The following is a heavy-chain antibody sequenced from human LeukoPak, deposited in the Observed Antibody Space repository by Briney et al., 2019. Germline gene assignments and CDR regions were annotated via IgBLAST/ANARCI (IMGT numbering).Heavy chain of an antibody. CDR3: ARCYGYGTNFDY. Sequence: PSETLSLTCTVSGGSISSGNYYWSWIRQHPGKGLEGIGYMYYRGSTYYNPSLKSRVTISVDTSKNQFSLKLSSVTAADTAVYYCARCYGYGTNFDYWGQGTLVTVSS. CDR1: GGSISSGNYY. D-gene: IGHD5-18*01. V-gene: IGHV4-31*03. J-gene: IGHJ4*02. CDR2: MYYRGST.